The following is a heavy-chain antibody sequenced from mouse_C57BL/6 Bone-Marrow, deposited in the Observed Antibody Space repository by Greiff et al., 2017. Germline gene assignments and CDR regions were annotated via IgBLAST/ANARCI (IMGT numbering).Heavy chain of an antibody. V-gene: IGHV1-82*01. CDR2: IYPGDGDT. CDR1: GYAFSSSW. Sequence: VKLVESGPELVKPGASVKISCKASGYAFSSSWMNWVKQRPGQGLEWIGRIYPGDGDTNYNGKFKGKATLTADKSSSTAYMQLSSLTSEDSAVYFCARMDSNLFAYWGQGTLVTVSA. D-gene: IGHD2-5*01. J-gene: IGHJ3*01. CDR3: ARMDSNLFAY.